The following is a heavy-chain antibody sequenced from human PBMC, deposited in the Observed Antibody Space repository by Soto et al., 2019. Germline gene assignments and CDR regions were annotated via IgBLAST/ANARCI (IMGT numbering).Heavy chain of an antibody. CDR2: IYYSGST. D-gene: IGHD3-10*01. CDR3: ASSTGVTHTFDP. V-gene: IGHV4-59*01. Sequence: AETLTLTCTVSGVSISSYDWSWIRQAPGKGLEWIGYIYYSGSTNCNPSLKSRVTISVGTSKNKFSLKLSSVTAADTAVYYCASSTGVTHTFDPWGQGNLVTVSS. J-gene: IGHJ5*02. CDR1: GVSISSYD.